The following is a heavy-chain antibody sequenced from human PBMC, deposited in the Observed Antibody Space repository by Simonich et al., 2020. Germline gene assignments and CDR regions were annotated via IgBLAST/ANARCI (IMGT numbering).Heavy chain of an antibody. CDR1: GYTFTGYY. J-gene: IGHJ1*01. CDR3: ARSHIAAAGTGYFQH. Sequence: QVQLVQSGAEVKKPGASVKGSCKASGYTFTGYYMDWVRQAPGQGLEWMERINPNSGGTNYAQKFQGSVTMTRNTSISTAYMGLTRLRSDDTAVYYCARSHIAAAGTGYFQHWGQGTLVTVSS. V-gene: IGHV1-2*02. CDR2: INPNSGGT. D-gene: IGHD6-13*01.